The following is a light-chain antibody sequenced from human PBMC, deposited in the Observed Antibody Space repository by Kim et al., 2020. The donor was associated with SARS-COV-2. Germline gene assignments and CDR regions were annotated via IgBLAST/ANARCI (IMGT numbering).Light chain of an antibody. CDR1: QSISSW. J-gene: IGKJ5*01. CDR3: QQYYSYPIT. V-gene: IGKV1-5*01. Sequence: AAVGDRFTITCRTSQSISSWLAWYQQRPGKPPKFLIYDASNLESGVPSRCSGSASGTEFTLTVISLQPDDFATYYCQQYYSYPITFGQGTRLEIK. CDR2: DAS.